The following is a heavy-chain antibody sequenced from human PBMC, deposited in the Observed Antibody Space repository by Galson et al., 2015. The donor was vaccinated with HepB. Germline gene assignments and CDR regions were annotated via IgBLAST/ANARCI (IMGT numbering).Heavy chain of an antibody. CDR1: GSTLTELS. CDR3: ATDELRPRYYYYYGMDV. CDR2: LIPENGKK. D-gene: IGHD1-26*01. Sequence: SVKVSCKVSGSTLTELSMHWGRQAPGKGLEWMGGLIPENGKKIYAQKFQGRVTMTEDTSTDTAYMDLGSLRSEDMAVYYCATDELRPRYYYYYGMDVWGQGTTVTVSS. J-gene: IGHJ6*02. V-gene: IGHV1-24*01.